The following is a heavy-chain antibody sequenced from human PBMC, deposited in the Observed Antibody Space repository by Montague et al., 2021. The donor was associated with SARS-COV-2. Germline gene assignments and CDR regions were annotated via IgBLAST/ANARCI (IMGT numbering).Heavy chain of an antibody. D-gene: IGHD6-19*01. CDR1: GDSVSSNSVA. Sequence: CAISGDSVSSNSVAWSWLRQSPSRGLEWLGRTYYRSKWYSGYAPSVRGRLTVNPDASKNEFSLELNYVTPEDTAVYYCVRYSGWFYFDFWGQGTLVTVSS. J-gene: IGHJ4*02. V-gene: IGHV6-1*01. CDR3: VRYSGWFYFDF. CDR2: TYYRSKWYS.